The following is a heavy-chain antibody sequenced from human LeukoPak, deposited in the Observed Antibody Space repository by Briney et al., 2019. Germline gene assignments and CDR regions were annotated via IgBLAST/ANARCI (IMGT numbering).Heavy chain of an antibody. Sequence: PSQTLSLTCTVSGGSIRSGDYYWSWIRQPPGKGLEWIGYIYYSGSTYYNPSLKSRVTISVDTSKNQFSLKLSSVTAADTAVYYCARYSSGYYYHSTSFDYWGQGTLVTVSS. CDR2: IYYSGST. V-gene: IGHV4-30-4*01. J-gene: IGHJ4*02. CDR1: GGSIRSGDYY. D-gene: IGHD3-22*01. CDR3: ARYSSGYYYHSTSFDY.